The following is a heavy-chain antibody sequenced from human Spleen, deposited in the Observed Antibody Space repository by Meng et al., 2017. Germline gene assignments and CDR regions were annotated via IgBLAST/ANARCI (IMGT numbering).Heavy chain of an antibody. CDR3: ARDSAYYYYGMDV. V-gene: IGHV1-2*06. CDR2: INPKSGDT. CDR1: GYNFPDYY. Sequence: ASVKVSCKPSGYNFPDYYIHWVRRAPGQGLEWMGRINPKSGDTHYAQKFQARVTMTGDTSISTAYMELSGLLSDDTAVYYCARDSAYYYYGMDVWGQGTTVTVSS. J-gene: IGHJ6*02.